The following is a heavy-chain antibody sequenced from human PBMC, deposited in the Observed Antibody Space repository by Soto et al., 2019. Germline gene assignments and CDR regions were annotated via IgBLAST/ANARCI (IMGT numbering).Heavy chain of an antibody. D-gene: IGHD1-26*01. Sequence: SETLSLTCTVSGGSISSGGYYWSWIRQHPGKGLEWIGYIYYSGSTYYNPSLKSRVTISVDTSKNQFSLKLSSVTAADTAVYYCATEWELLNGEGGMDVWGQGTTVTVSS. J-gene: IGHJ6*02. CDR2: IYYSGST. CDR3: ATEWELLNGEGGMDV. CDR1: GGSISSGGYY. V-gene: IGHV4-31*03.